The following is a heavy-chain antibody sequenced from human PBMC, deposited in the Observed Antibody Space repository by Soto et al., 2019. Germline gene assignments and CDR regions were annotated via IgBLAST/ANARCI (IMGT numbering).Heavy chain of an antibody. V-gene: IGHV1-8*01. CDR3: AKVSRKGSAIDFDY. J-gene: IGHJ4*02. D-gene: IGHD3-10*01. Sequence: QVQLVQSGAELKKPGASVKVSCKASGYTFSNYDMNWGRQATGQGPEWIGWLNPNNGDTGYAQKFQGRVTLTTDISTTTAYMELTSLRSEDTAIYYCAKVSRKGSAIDFDYWGQGTLITVSS. CDR1: GYTFSNYD. CDR2: LNPNNGDT.